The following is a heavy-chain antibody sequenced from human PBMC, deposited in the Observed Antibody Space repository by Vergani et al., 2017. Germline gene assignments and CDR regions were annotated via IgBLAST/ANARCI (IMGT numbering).Heavy chain of an antibody. Sequence: EVQLVESGGGLVKPGGSLRLSCAASGFTFSSYSMNWVRKAPGKGLEWVSSISSSSSYIYYADSVKGRFTISRDNAKNSLYLQRNSLRAEDTAVYYCARGYSYGNYYYYYRDVWGKGTTVTVSS. CDR1: GFTFSSYS. V-gene: IGHV3-21*01. CDR3: ARGYSYGNYYYYYRDV. D-gene: IGHD5-18*01. J-gene: IGHJ6*03. CDR2: ISSSSSYI.